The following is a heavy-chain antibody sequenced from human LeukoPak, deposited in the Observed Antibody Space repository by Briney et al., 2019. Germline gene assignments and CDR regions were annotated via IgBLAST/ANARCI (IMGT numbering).Heavy chain of an antibody. CDR2: ISSTSSYI. CDR3: ALLAFYYDSSGQDAFDI. Sequence: GGSLRLSCAASGFTFSYHSMNWVRQAPGKGLEWVSSISSTSSYIYYADSVKGRFTISRDNAKNSLFLRMNSLRAEDTAVYYCALLAFYYDSSGQDAFDIWGQGTVVTVSS. CDR1: GFTFSYHS. V-gene: IGHV3-21*01. J-gene: IGHJ3*02. D-gene: IGHD3-22*01.